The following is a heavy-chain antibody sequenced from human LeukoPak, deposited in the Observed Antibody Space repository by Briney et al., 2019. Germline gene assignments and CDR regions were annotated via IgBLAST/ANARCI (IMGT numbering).Heavy chain of an antibody. D-gene: IGHD3-9*01. Sequence: GASVKVSCKASGYTFTSYGISWVRQAPGQGLEWMGWISAYNGNTNYAQKLQGRVTMTTDTYTSTAYMELRSLRSDDTAVYYCARGEGVLRYFDWLLYFDYWGQGTLVTVSS. V-gene: IGHV1-18*01. CDR1: GYTFTSYG. CDR2: ISAYNGNT. CDR3: ARGEGVLRYFDWLLYFDY. J-gene: IGHJ4*02.